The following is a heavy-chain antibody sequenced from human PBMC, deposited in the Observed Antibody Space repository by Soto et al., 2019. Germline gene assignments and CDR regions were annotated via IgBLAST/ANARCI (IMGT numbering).Heavy chain of an antibody. Sequence: ETLSLTCTVSGGSFSGYFWTWIRQPPGKGLEWLAEINHSGITNYNPSVESRVSMSVDTSKNQFSLRLYSVTAADTAVYYCVRGPYNYNSRYFDYWGQGTLVTVSS. CDR3: VRGPYNYNSRYFDY. CDR1: GGSFSGYF. V-gene: IGHV4-34*01. CDR2: INHSGIT. D-gene: IGHD1-1*01. J-gene: IGHJ4*02.